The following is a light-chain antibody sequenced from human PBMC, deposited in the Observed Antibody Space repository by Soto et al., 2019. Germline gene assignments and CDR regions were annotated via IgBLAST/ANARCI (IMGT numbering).Light chain of an antibody. CDR3: LLSYSGALVV. CDR2: DTS. Sequence: QAVVTQEPSLTVSPGGTVTLTCGSSTGAVTSGHYPYWFQQQPGQAPRTLIYDTSNQHSWTPARFSGSLLGGKAALTLSGAQPEDEAEYYCLLSYSGALVVFGGGTQLTVL. CDR1: TGAVTSGHY. V-gene: IGLV7-46*01. J-gene: IGLJ7*01.